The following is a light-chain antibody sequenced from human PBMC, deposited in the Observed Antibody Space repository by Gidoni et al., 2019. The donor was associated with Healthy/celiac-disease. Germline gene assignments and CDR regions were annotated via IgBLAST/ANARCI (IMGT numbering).Light chain of an antibody. V-gene: IGKV1-5*03. J-gene: IGKJ1*01. CDR1: QSISSW. CDR2: KAS. CDR3: QQYNSYSPWT. Sequence: DIQMTQSPSTLSASVGDRVTITCRASQSISSWLAWYQQKPGKAPKLLIYKASSLESGVPSRFSGSRSGTEFTLTISSLQPDDFATYYCQQYNSYSPWTFGQXTKVEIK.